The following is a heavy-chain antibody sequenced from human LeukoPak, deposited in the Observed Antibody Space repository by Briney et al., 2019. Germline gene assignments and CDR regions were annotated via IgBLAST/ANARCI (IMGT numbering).Heavy chain of an antibody. J-gene: IGHJ4*02. CDR2: IIPIFGTA. CDR1: GGTFSSYA. D-gene: IGHD3-9*01. CDR3: ASGPYYGILTGLDY. V-gene: IGHV1-69*13. Sequence: SVKVSCKASGGTFSSYAISWVRQAPGQGLEWMGGIIPIFGTANYAQKFQGRVTITADESTSTAYMELSSLRSEDTAVYYCASGPYYGILTGLDYWGQGTLVTVSS.